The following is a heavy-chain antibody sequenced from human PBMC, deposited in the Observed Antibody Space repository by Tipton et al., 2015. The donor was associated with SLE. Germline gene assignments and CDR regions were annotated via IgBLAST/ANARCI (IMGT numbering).Heavy chain of an antibody. CDR3: ARDTVGWYSGAFDI. D-gene: IGHD4-23*01. Sequence: TLSLTCTVSGGSISSHYWSWIRQPPGQGLEWIGYIYYSGSTNYNPSLTSRVTISVDTSKNQFSLKLSSVTAAGTAVYYCARDTVGWYSGAFDIWGQGTMVTVSS. CDR1: GGSISSHY. J-gene: IGHJ3*02. CDR2: IYYSGST. V-gene: IGHV4-59*11.